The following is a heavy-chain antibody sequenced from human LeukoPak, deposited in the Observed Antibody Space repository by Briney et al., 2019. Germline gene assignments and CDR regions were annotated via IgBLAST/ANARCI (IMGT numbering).Heavy chain of an antibody. D-gene: IGHD3-10*01. J-gene: IGHJ6*03. V-gene: IGHV1-8*01. Sequence: ASVKVSCKASGYTFTSYDINWVRQATGQGLEWMGWMNPNSGNTGYAQKFQGRVTMTRNTSISTAYMELSSLRSEDTAVYYCARAEWFGERYYYYYMDVWGKGTTVTVSS. CDR2: MNPNSGNT. CDR1: GYTFTSYD. CDR3: ARAEWFGERYYYYYMDV.